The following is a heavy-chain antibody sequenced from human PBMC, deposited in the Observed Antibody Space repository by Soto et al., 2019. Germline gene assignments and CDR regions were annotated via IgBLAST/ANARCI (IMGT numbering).Heavy chain of an antibody. CDR1: GYTFNMFG. J-gene: IGHJ4*02. CDR2: ISAYDGNT. Sequence: QGQLVQSGAEVKKPGASVKVSCKASGYTFNMFGYTWVRQAPGQGLEWVGWISAYDGNTAYGKNCQGRVSFSTDTDTRTAYMELRSLTSDDTAVYFCARTRRLYLSDDRGDYGASTEDYWGQGTLLSVSS. D-gene: IGHD4-17*01. V-gene: IGHV1-18*01. CDR3: ARTRRLYLSDDRGDYGASTEDY.